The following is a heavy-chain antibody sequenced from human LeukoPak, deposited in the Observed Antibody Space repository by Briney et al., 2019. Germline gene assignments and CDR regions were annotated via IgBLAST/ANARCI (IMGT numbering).Heavy chain of an antibody. CDR2: ISGSGGST. Sequence: GGSLRLSCAASGFTFSSYAMSWVRQAPGKGLEWVSAISGSGGSTYYADSVKGRFTISRDNSENTLYLQMNSLRAEDTAVYYCAKGRGYCSGGSCHPLDYWGQGTLVTVSS. D-gene: IGHD2-15*01. V-gene: IGHV3-23*01. J-gene: IGHJ4*02. CDR3: AKGRGYCSGGSCHPLDY. CDR1: GFTFSSYA.